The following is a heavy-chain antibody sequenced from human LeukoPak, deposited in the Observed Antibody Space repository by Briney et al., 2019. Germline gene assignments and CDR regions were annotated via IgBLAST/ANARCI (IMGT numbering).Heavy chain of an antibody. Sequence: SETLSLTCTVSGGSISSSSYYWGWIRQPPGKGLEWIGSIYYSGSTYYNPSLKSQVTISVDTSKNQFSLKLSSVTAADTAVYYCARQTATLRFLEWLLGYFDYWGQGTLVTVSS. CDR3: ARQTATLRFLEWLLGYFDY. CDR1: GGSISSSSYY. CDR2: IYYSGST. D-gene: IGHD3-3*01. J-gene: IGHJ4*02. V-gene: IGHV4-39*01.